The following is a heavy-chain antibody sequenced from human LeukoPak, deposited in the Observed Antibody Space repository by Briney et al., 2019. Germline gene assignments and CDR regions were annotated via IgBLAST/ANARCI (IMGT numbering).Heavy chain of an antibody. CDR2: IYYSGST. J-gene: IGHJ4*02. V-gene: IGHV4-39*01. D-gene: IGHD3-22*01. CDR1: GGSISSSSYY. Sequence: SETLSLTCTVSGGSISSSSYYWGWIRQPPGEGLEWIGSIYYSGSTYYNPSLKSRVTISVDTSKNQFSLKLSSVTAADTAVYYCASRYYYDSSGYFFDYWGQGTLVTVSS. CDR3: ASRYYYDSSGYFFDY.